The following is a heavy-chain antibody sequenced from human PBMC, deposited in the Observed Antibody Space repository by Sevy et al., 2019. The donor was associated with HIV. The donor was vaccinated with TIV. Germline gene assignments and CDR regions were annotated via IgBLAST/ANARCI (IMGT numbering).Heavy chain of an antibody. CDR2: ISAYNGNT. CDR3: ARAGGVVVVAATLHPFDY. J-gene: IGHJ4*02. V-gene: IGHV1-18*01. CDR1: GYTFTSHG. D-gene: IGHD2-15*01. Sequence: ASVKVSCKASGYTFTSHGISWVRQAPGQGLEWMGWISAYNGNTNYAQKLQGRVTMTTDTSTSTAYMELRSLRSDDTAVYYCARAGGVVVVAATLHPFDYWGQGTLVTVSS.